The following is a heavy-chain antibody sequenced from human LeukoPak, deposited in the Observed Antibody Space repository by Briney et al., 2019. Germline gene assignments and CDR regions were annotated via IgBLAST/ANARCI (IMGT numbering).Heavy chain of an antibody. CDR3: ARNGGVIRGATYYYYYYMDV. CDR1: GGSISSYY. J-gene: IGHJ6*03. CDR2: IYYSGST. V-gene: IGHV4-59*12. D-gene: IGHD3-10*01. Sequence: SETLSLTCTVSGGSISSYYWSWIRQPPGKGLEWIGYIYYSGSTNYNPSLKSRVTISVDTSKNQFSLKLSSVTAADTAVYYCARNGGVIRGATYYYYYYMDVWGKGTTVTVSS.